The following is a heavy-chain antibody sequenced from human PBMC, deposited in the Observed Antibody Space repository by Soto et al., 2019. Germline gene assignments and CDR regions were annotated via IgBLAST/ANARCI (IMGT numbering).Heavy chain of an antibody. Sequence: ASVKVSCKASGYTFTSYGISWVRQAPGQGLEWMGWISAYNGNTDHAQKLQGRVTMTTDTSTSTAYMELRSLRSDDTAVYYCARVRSRKFDYYYYYGMDVWRQGTTVTVSS. CDR1: GYTFTSYG. J-gene: IGHJ6*02. CDR3: ARVRSRKFDYYYYYGMDV. D-gene: IGHD3-10*01. CDR2: ISAYNGNT. V-gene: IGHV1-18*04.